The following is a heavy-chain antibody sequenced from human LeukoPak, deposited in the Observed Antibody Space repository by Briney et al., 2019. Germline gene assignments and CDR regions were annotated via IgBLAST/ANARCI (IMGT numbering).Heavy chain of an antibody. CDR2: ISGSAGST. V-gene: IGHV3-23*01. D-gene: IGHD6-13*01. J-gene: IGHJ4*02. CDR1: GFTFSGYA. CDR3: AKQAYTTTWYYFDY. Sequence: RTGGSLRLSCAASGFTFSGYAMTWVRQAPGKGLEWVSSISGSAGSTYYADSVKGRFTISRDNSKNTLYLQMNSLRVEDTAVYYCAKQAYTTTWYYFDYWGQGTLVTVSS.